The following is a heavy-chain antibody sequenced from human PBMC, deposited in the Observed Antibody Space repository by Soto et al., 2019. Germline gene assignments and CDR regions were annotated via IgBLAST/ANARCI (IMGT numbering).Heavy chain of an antibody. CDR1: GFTFSTFS. D-gene: IGHD4-4*01. CDR3: ARQVPYSSHRMDV. V-gene: IGHV3-21*06. CDR2: ISSRSSYI. J-gene: IGHJ6*02. Sequence: PGGSLRLSCAASGFTFSTFSMDWVRHAPGQGLEWVSSISSRSSYIYYADSVRGRFTVSRDNANNLLYLQMNSLRAEDTAVYYCARQVPYSSHRMDVWGQGTAVTVSS.